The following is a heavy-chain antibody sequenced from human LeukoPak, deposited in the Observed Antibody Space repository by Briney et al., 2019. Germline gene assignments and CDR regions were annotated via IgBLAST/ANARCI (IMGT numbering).Heavy chain of an antibody. Sequence: PSQTLSLTCTVSGDSISSGSYYWSWIRQPAGKGLEWIGRIYTSGSTNYNPSLKSRVTISVGTSKNQFSLKLSSVTAADTAVYYCARMNSSSGYYYYYYMDVWGKGTTVTVSS. CDR2: IYTSGST. V-gene: IGHV4-61*02. CDR3: ARMNSSSGYYYYYYMDV. CDR1: GDSISSGSYY. J-gene: IGHJ6*03. D-gene: IGHD6-6*01.